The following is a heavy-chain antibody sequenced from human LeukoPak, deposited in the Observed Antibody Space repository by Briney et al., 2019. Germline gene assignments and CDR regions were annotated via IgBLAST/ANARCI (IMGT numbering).Heavy chain of an antibody. CDR1: GFSLSTSGVG. Sequence: PGPTLVNPTQTLTLTCTFSGFSLSTSGVGVGWIRQPPGKALEWLALIYWNDDKCYSPSLKSMLTITKDTSKNQVVLTMTNMAPVDTATYYCARHRRFGVATDGWGQGTLVTVSS. V-gene: IGHV2-5*01. J-gene: IGHJ4*02. CDR3: ARHRRFGVATDG. D-gene: IGHD3-3*01. CDR2: IYWNDDK.